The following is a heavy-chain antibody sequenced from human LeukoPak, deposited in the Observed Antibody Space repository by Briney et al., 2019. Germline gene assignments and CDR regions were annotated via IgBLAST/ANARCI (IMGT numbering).Heavy chain of an antibody. V-gene: IGHV3-30*03. D-gene: IGHD6-19*01. CDR2: ISYDGSNK. CDR1: GFTFSSYG. J-gene: IGHJ4*02. CDR3: ASTSGWYEPIDY. Sequence: GGSLRRSCAASGFTFSSYGMHWVRQAPGKGLEWVAVISYDGSNKYYADSVKGRFTISRDNSKNTLYLQMNSLRAEDTAVYYCASTSGWYEPIDYWGQGTLVTVSS.